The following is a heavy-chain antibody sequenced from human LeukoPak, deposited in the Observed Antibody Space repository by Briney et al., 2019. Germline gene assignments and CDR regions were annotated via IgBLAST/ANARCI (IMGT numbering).Heavy chain of an antibody. Sequence: SETLSLTCAVYGGSFSGYYWSWIRQPPGKGLEWIGEINHSGSTNYNPSLKSRVTISVDTSKNQFSLKLSSVTAADTAVYYCARGSITMVRGVLSNYYYYGMDVWGQGTTVTVSS. CDR3: ARGSITMVRGVLSNYYYYGMDV. CDR2: INHSGST. D-gene: IGHD3-10*01. J-gene: IGHJ6*02. V-gene: IGHV4-34*01. CDR1: GGSFSGYY.